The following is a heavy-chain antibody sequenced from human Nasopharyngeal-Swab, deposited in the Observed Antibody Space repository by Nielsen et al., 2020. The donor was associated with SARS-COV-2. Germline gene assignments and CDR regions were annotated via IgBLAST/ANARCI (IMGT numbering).Heavy chain of an antibody. CDR1: GGSISSYY. D-gene: IGHD3/OR15-3a*01. Sequence: SETLSLTCTVSGGSISSYYWSWIRQPPGKGLEWIGYLYHSGSTNYNPSLKSRVTISVDTSKNQFSLKLSSVTAADTAVYYCARRYGGWTGSYYYYMDVWGKGTTVTVSS. CDR3: ARRYGGWTGSYYYYMDV. J-gene: IGHJ6*03. V-gene: IGHV4-59*08. CDR2: LYHSGST.